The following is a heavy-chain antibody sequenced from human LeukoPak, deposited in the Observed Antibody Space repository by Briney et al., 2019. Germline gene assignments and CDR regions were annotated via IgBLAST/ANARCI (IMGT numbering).Heavy chain of an antibody. CDR2: ISYDGSNK. CDR1: GFTFSSYA. J-gene: IGHJ4*02. CDR3: ARDLHYYGSGSYDY. Sequence: GGSLRLSCAASGFTFSSYAMSWVRQAPGKGLEWVAVISYDGSNKYYADSVKGRFTISRDNSKNTLYLQMNSLRAEDTAVYYCARDLHYYGSGSYDYWGQGTLVTVSS. V-gene: IGHV3-30*04. D-gene: IGHD3-10*01.